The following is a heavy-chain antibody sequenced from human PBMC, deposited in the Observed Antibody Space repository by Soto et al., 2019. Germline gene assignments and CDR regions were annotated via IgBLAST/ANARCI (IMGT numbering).Heavy chain of an antibody. Sequence: SETLSLTCTVSGGSISSGGYYWSWIRQHPGKGLEWIGYIYYSGSTYYNPSLKSRVTISVDTSKNQFSLKLSSVTAADTAVYYCAREVASRGGSGSYYNYYYGMDVWGQGTTVTVSS. V-gene: IGHV4-31*03. J-gene: IGHJ6*02. D-gene: IGHD3-10*01. CDR2: IYYSGST. CDR3: AREVASRGGSGSYYNYYYGMDV. CDR1: GGSISSGGYY.